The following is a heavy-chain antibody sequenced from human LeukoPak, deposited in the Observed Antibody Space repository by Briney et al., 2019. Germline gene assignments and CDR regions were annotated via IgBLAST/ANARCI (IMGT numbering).Heavy chain of an antibody. CDR1: GGSISSSSYY. Sequence: SETLSLTCTVSGGSISSSSYYWGWIRQPPGKGLEWIGSIYYSGSTYYNPSLKSRVTISVDTSKNQFSLKLSSVTAADTAVYYCAREPKTHGFPGAFDYWGQGTLVTVSS. V-gene: IGHV4-39*07. D-gene: IGHD4-17*01. CDR3: AREPKTHGFPGAFDY. CDR2: IYYSGST. J-gene: IGHJ4*02.